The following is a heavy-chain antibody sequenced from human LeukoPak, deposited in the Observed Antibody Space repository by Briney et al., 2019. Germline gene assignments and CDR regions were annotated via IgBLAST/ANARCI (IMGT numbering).Heavy chain of an antibody. D-gene: IGHD3-10*01. CDR1: GGTFSSYA. CDR2: IIPIFGTA. Sequence: SVKVSCKASGGTFSSYAISWVRQAPGQGLEWMGGIIPIFGTANYAQKFQGRVTITADESTSTAYMELSSLRSEDTAVYYCARTIWFGELYYYYMDVWAKGPRSPSP. J-gene: IGHJ6*03. CDR3: ARTIWFGELYYYYMDV. V-gene: IGHV1-69*13.